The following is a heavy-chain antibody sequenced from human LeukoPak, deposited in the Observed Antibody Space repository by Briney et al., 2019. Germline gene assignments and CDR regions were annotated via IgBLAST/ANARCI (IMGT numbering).Heavy chain of an antibody. J-gene: IGHJ5*02. Sequence: ASLKVSCKGSGYTFISHGITWVRQAPGQGLEWMGWISAYHGNTNYAQKLQGRVTLTTDTSTSTAYMELRSLRSDDTAVYYCARDQYYDSKGWFDPWGQGTLVTVSS. CDR3: ARDQYYDSKGWFDP. D-gene: IGHD3-22*01. CDR2: ISAYHGNT. CDR1: GYTFISHG. V-gene: IGHV1-18*01.